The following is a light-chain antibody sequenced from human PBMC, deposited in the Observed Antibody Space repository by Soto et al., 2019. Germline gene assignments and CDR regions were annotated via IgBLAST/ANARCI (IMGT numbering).Light chain of an antibody. CDR3: CSYAGSSIP. V-gene: IGLV2-23*01. CDR1: SSDVGSYNL. CDR2: EGN. J-gene: IGLJ1*01. Sequence: QSVLTQPASVSGSPGQSITISCTGTSSDVGSYNLVSWYQQHPGKAPKIMIYEGNKRPSGVSNRFSGSKSGNTASLTISGLQSEDEADYYCCSYAGSSIPFGTGTKLTVL.